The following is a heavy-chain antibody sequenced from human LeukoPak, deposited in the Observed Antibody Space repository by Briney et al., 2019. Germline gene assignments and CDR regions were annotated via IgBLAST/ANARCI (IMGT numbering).Heavy chain of an antibody. CDR2: IYYSGST. D-gene: IGHD6-19*01. Sequence: PSETLSLTCTVSGGSISSYYWSWIRQPPGKGLEWIGFIYYSGSTNYNPSLKSRVTILVDTSKNQFSLKLSSVTAAGTAVYYCARDSSGWWYFDLWGRGTLLTVSS. CDR3: ARDSSGWWYFDL. V-gene: IGHV4-59*01. CDR1: GGSISSYY. J-gene: IGHJ2*01.